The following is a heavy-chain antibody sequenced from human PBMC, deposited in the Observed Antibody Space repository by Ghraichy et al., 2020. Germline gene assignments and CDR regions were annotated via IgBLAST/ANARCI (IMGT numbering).Heavy chain of an antibody. CDR2: IKPDGSDK. V-gene: IGHV3-7*03. J-gene: IGHJ4*02. D-gene: IGHD1-26*01. Sequence: ESLNISCAASGITFGSYWLNWVRQAPGKGLEWVANIKPDGSDKYYVDSVKGRFTISRDNAKSSVFLQMNSLRAEDTALYYCLTSGGYWGQGTLVIVSS. CDR3: LTSGGY. CDR1: GITFGSYW.